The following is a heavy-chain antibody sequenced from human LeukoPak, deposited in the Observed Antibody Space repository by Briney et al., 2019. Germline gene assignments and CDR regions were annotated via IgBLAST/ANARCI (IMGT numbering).Heavy chain of an antibody. D-gene: IGHD3-10*01. V-gene: IGHV3-30*18. CDR1: GFTFSNYA. J-gene: IGHJ4*02. Sequence: GGSLRLSCVASGFTFSNYAMHWVRQAPGKGLEWAAVISHDGKERYYGGPAKGRFTISRDNSKNTLYFQMNTVRTEDTAIYYCAKGVHGSRSTSLADFWGQGTLVTVSS. CDR2: ISHDGKER. CDR3: AKGVHGSRSTSLADF.